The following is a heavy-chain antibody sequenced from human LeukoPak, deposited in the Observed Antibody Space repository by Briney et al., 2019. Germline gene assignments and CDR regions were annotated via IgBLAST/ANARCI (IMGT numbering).Heavy chain of an antibody. D-gene: IGHD3-22*01. J-gene: IGHJ4*02. V-gene: IGHV1-18*01. CDR2: ISGYNGNT. Sequence: ASVKVSCKASDYTFTNYGINWVRQAPGQGLEWMGWISGYNGNTKYAQDFQGRVTMTTDTSTSTAYMELRSLRSNDTAVYFCAGAYYYDTSGFYQFDYWGQGTLVTVSS. CDR1: DYTFTNYG. CDR3: AGAYYYDTSGFYQFDY.